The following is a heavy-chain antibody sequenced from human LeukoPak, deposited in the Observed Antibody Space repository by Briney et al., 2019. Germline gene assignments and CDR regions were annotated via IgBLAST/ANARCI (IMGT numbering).Heavy chain of an antibody. V-gene: IGHV1-18*01. CDR1: GYTVTSYG. D-gene: IGHD6-19*01. J-gene: IGHJ4*02. CDR2: IRAYNGNT. Sequence: ASVKVSCKASGYTVTSYGISWVRQAPGQGLEWMGWIRAYNGNTNYAQKLQGRVTMNTDKSTSTAYMELRSLRSDDRAVYYCARPSPGQGSGWYDYDYWGQGTLVTVSS. CDR3: ARPSPGQGSGWYDYDY.